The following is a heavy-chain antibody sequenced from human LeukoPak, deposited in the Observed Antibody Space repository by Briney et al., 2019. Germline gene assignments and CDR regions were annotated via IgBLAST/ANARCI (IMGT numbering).Heavy chain of an antibody. CDR1: GFTFSSYI. D-gene: IGHD3-22*01. Sequence: PGGPLRLSCAASGFTFSSYIMAWVRQAPGKAPEWVSTITTSGDNIYYADSVKGRFTISRDNSKNTLYLQMNSLRAEDTAVYYCAEASSGNKFDFWGQGTLVTVSS. CDR2: ITTSGDNI. J-gene: IGHJ4*02. CDR3: AEASSGNKFDF. V-gene: IGHV3-23*01.